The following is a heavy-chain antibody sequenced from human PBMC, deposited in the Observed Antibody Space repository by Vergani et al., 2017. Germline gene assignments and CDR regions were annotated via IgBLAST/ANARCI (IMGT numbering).Heavy chain of an antibody. CDR2: ISGSGCST. V-gene: IGHV3-23*04. Sequence: VQLVESGGGVVQPGRSLRLSCAASGFTFSSYAMSWVRQAPGKGLEWVSAISGSGCSTYYSTSLKTRLTISKDTSKNQVVLTMTNMDTVDTATYYWSRISIYDFWSGHARKIDAFDIWGQGTMVTVSS. J-gene: IGHJ3*02. D-gene: IGHD3-3*01. CDR1: GFTFSSYA. CDR3: SRISIYDFWSGHARKIDAFDI.